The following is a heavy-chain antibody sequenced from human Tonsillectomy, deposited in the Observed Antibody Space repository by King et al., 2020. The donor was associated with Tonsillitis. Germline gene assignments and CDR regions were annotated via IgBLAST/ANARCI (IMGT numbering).Heavy chain of an antibody. CDR1: GFTFSTYA. CDR3: ARDRYCSAGSCFYYYYGMDV. D-gene: IGHD2-15*01. J-gene: IGHJ6*02. Sequence: VQLVQSGGGVVQPGRSLRLSCAASGFTFSTYAMDWVRQAPGKGLEWVAVISYDGSNTYYADSVKGRFTISRDNSKNTLYLQMNSLRAEDTAVYYCARDRYCSAGSCFYYYYGMDVWGLGTTVTVSS. V-gene: IGHV3-30*04. CDR2: ISYDGSNT.